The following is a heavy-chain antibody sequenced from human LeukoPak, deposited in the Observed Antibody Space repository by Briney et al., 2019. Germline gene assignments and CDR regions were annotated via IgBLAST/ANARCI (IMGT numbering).Heavy chain of an antibody. Sequence: GGSLRLSCAASGFTFDDYAMHWVRQAPGKGLEWVSGISWNSGSIGYADSVKGRFTISRDNAKNSLYLQMNSLRAEVTALYYCAKDTLPYCSSTSCYNGMDVWGQGTTVTVSS. CDR3: AKDTLPYCSSTSCYNGMDV. CDR2: ISWNSGSI. D-gene: IGHD2-2*02. J-gene: IGHJ6*02. CDR1: GFTFDDYA. V-gene: IGHV3-9*01.